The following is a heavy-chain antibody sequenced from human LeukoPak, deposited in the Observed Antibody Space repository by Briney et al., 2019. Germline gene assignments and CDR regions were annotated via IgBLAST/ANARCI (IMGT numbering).Heavy chain of an antibody. D-gene: IGHD1-26*01. V-gene: IGHV4-39*07. CDR1: GGSISSSTYY. CDR2: IYYSGST. CDR3: ARELVGATTRLDY. Sequence: SETLSLTCTVSGGSISSSTYYWGWIRRPPGKGLEWIGSIYYSGSTNYNPSLKSRVTISVDTSKNQFSLKLSSVTAADTAVYYCARELVGATTRLDYWGQGTLVTVSS. J-gene: IGHJ4*02.